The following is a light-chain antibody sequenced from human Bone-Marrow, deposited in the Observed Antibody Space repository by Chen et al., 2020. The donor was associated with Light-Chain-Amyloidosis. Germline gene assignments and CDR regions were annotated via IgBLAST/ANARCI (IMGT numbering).Light chain of an antibody. CDR3: QQYYSIPVT. J-gene: IGKJ3*01. CDR2: WAS. V-gene: IGKV4-1*01. CDR1: QSVLYSSNNKNY. Sequence: DIVMTQFPDSLAVSLGERATINCKSSQSVLYSSNNKNYLAWYQQKPGQPPKLLISWASTRESGVPDRFSGSGSGTDFTLTISSLQAEDVAVYYCQQYYSIPVTFDPGTKVD.